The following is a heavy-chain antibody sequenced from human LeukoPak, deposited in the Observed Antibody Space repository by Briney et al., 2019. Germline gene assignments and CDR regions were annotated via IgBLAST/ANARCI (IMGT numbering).Heavy chain of an antibody. CDR1: GFTFSSYG. D-gene: IGHD6-19*01. CDR2: ISYDGSNK. V-gene: IGHV3-30*18. CDR3: AKSKGPWGRVAVAGTRSAFDT. J-gene: IGHJ3*02. Sequence: GGSLRLSCAASGFTFSSYGMHWVRQAPGKGLEWVAVISYDGSNKYYADSVKGRFTISRDNSKNTLYLQMNSLRAEDTAVYYCAKSKGPWGRVAVAGTRSAFDTWGQGTMVTVSS.